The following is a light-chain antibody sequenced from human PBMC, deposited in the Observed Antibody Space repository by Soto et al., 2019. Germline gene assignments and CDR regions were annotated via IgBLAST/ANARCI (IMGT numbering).Light chain of an antibody. CDR1: QSVSRSY. CDR2: GAS. V-gene: IGKV3-20*01. CDR3: QQYGNSPWT. Sequence: EIVLTQSPGTLSLSPGERATLSCRASQSVSRSYLAWYQQKPGQAPRLLIYGASSRATGIPDRFSGSGSGTDFTLTISRLEPEDFAVYYCQQYGNSPWTFGQGTKVEIK. J-gene: IGKJ1*01.